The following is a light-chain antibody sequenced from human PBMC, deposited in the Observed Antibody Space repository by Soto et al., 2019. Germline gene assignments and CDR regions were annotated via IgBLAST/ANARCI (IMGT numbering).Light chain of an antibody. CDR2: SNN. J-gene: IGLJ1*01. Sequence: QSVLTQPPSVSGTPGQRVTISCSGSSSNIGSNYVYWYQQLPGTAPKLLIYSNNQRPSGVPDRFSGSKSGTSASLAISGLRSEDEADYYCAAWDDSLSGYVFGTGTKLTVL. CDR3: AAWDDSLSGYV. V-gene: IGLV1-47*02. CDR1: SSNIGSNY.